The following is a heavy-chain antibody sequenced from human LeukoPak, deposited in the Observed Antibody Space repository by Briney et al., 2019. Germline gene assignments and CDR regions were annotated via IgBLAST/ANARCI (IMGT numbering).Heavy chain of an antibody. CDR2: IYYSGST. CDR1: GGSISSYY. V-gene: IGHV4-59*01. D-gene: IGHD6-13*01. Sequence: SETLSLTCTVSGGSISSYYWSWIRQPPGKGLEWIGYIYYSGSTNYNPSLKSRVTISVDTSKNQFSLKLSSVTAADTAVYYCARRIAAAATNWSDPWGQGTLVTVSS. J-gene: IGHJ5*02. CDR3: ARRIAAAATNWSDP.